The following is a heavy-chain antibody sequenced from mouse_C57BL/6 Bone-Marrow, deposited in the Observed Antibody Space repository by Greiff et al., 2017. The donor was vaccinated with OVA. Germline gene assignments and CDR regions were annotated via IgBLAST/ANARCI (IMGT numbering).Heavy chain of an antibody. D-gene: IGHD1-1*01. CDR3: ARSGNYFDSSGGFAY. V-gene: IGHV1-50*01. CDR1: GYTFTSYW. CDR2: IDTSESYT. J-gene: IGHJ3*01. Sequence: VQLQQPGAELVKPGASVKLSCKASGYTFTSYWMKWVKQRPGQGLEWIGEIDTSESYTNYNQKFKGKATLTVDTSSSTAYLQLSSLTSEDSAVYNCARSGNYFDSSGGFAYWGQGTLVTVSA.